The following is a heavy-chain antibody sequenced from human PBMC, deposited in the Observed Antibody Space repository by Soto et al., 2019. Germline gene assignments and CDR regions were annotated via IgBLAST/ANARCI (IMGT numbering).Heavy chain of an antibody. CDR3: LHRGGHSGGWVTFDY. V-gene: IGHV2-5*01. J-gene: IGHJ4*02. CDR2: IYWHDDK. D-gene: IGHD6-19*01. CDR1: GFSLNTPGVG. Sequence: QITLRESGPTLVKPTQTLTLTCTFSGFSLNTPGVGVGWVRQPPGKAPEWLALIYWHDDKRFSPSLRIRLTFTNDASRSQVILTMTNMDPVDTATYYCLHRGGHSGGWVTFDYWGEGTLVTVSS.